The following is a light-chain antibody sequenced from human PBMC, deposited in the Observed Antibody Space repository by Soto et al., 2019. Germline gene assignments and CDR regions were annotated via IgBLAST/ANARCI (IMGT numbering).Light chain of an antibody. V-gene: IGKV3-20*01. CDR1: QSVSSNF. CDR2: GAS. CDR3: QQYGSSPGT. Sequence: EIVLTQSPGTLSLSPGERATLSCRATQSVSSNFLAWYQQKPGQAPKLLISGASSRATGIPDRFSGSGSGTDFTLTISRLEREDFALYSCQQYGSSPGTFGQGTKLEIK. J-gene: IGKJ2*02.